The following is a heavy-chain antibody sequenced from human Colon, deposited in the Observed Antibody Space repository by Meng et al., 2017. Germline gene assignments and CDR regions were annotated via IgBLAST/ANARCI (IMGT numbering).Heavy chain of an antibody. Sequence: QVLVQASGAGLVKPSGTLVLSWAVSGGSITNDNWWSWVRQPPGKGLEWIGEIFHAGNNNSNPSLKSRVTMSLDKSKNQFSLTLTSVTAADTAVYYCARDFHSTMTVFDSWGQGTLVTVSS. J-gene: IGHJ4*02. D-gene: IGHD3-22*01. CDR2: IFHAGNN. CDR3: ARDFHSTMTVFDS. V-gene: IGHV4-4*02. CDR1: GGSITNDNW.